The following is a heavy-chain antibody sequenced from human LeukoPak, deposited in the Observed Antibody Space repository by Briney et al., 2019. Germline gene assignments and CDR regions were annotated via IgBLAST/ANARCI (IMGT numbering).Heavy chain of an antibody. D-gene: IGHD3-22*01. CDR3: ARDLLDSSGYRNSPGAFDI. V-gene: IGHV3-48*01. J-gene: IGHJ3*02. CDR2: ISSSSSTI. CDR1: GFTFSSYS. Sequence: GGSLRLSCAASGFTFSSYSMNWVRQAPGKGLEWVSYISSSSSTIYYADSVKGRFTISRDNAKNSLYLQMNGLRAEDTAVYYCARDLLDSSGYRNSPGAFDIWGQGTMVTVSS.